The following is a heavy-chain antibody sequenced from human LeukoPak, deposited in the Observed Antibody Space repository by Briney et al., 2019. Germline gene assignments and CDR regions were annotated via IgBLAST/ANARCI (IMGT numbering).Heavy chain of an antibody. V-gene: IGHV4-39*01. J-gene: IGHJ3*02. CDR3: ARITDRTIFGEIMHGFDI. D-gene: IGHD3-3*01. Sequence: SETLSLTCTVSGDSINNNNYYWGWIRQPPGEGLEWIGNIYYNGRTYYSPSLKSRGTISVDTSNNQFSLKLSSVTAADTAVYYCARITDRTIFGEIMHGFDIWGQGTPVTVSS. CDR1: GDSINNNNYY. CDR2: IYYNGRT.